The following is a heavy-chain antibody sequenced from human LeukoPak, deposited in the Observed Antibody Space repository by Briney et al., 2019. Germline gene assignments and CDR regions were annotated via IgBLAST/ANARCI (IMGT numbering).Heavy chain of an antibody. J-gene: IGHJ4*02. D-gene: IGHD5-18*01. CDR2: IYHSGST. CDR3: AREGGYSYGDAPLHFDY. V-gene: IGHV4-38-2*02. CDR1: GYSISSGYF. Sequence: SETLSLTCIVSGYSISSGYFWGWIRQPPGKGLEWIGSIYHSGSTYYNPSLKGRVTISVDTSKNQFSLKLSSVTAADTAVYYCAREGGYSYGDAPLHFDYWGQGTLVTVSS.